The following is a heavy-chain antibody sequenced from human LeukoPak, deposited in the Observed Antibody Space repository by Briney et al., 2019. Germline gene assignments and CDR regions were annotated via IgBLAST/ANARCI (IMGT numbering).Heavy chain of an antibody. CDR2: ISSSSKYI. D-gene: IGHD2-2*01. J-gene: IGHJ4*02. Sequence: GGSLRLSCAASGFTFSGYTMNWVRQAPGKGLEWVSSISSSSKYIYYADAVKGRFTISRDNAKNSLYLQMNSLRAEDTAVYYCARDPELGYCSSTSCPIDYWGQGTLVPVSS. CDR3: ARDPELGYCSSTSCPIDY. CDR1: GFTFSGYT. V-gene: IGHV3-21*01.